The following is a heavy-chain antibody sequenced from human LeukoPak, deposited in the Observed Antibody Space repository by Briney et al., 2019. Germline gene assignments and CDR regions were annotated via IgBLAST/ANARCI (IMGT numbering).Heavy chain of an antibody. V-gene: IGHV3-73*01. CDR1: GFTFSGSA. J-gene: IGHJ4*02. D-gene: IGHD3-9*01. CDR2: IRSKANSYGT. CDR3: TSRIDSLDY. Sequence: GGSLRLSCAASGFTFSGSAMHWVRQASGKGLEWVGRIRSKANSYGTAYAASVKGRFTISRDDSKNTAYLQMNSLKTEDTAVYYCTSRIDSLDYWGQGTLVTVSS.